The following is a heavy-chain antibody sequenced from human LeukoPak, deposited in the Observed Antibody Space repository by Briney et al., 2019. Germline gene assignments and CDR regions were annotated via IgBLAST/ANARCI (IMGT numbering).Heavy chain of an antibody. V-gene: IGHV4-59*08. D-gene: IGHD6-19*01. Sequence: SETLSLTCTVSGGSISSYYWSWIRQPPGKGLEWIGYIYYSGSTNYNPSLKSRVTISVDTSKNQFSLKLSSVTAADTAVYYCARLEKYSSGWVDYWGQGTQVTVSS. CDR1: GGSISSYY. CDR3: ARLEKYSSGWVDY. CDR2: IYYSGST. J-gene: IGHJ4*02.